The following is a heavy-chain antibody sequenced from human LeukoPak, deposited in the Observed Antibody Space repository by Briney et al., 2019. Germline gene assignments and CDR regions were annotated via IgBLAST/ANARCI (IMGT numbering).Heavy chain of an antibody. CDR1: GGSVSSHY. J-gene: IGHJ4*02. Sequence: PSETLSLTCTFSGGSVSSHYWSWIRQPPAKGLEWIGYIYYSGYTSYNPSLKSRVSISVDTSKNQFSLKLSSVTAADTAVYYCAREPPGYWGQGILVTVSS. V-gene: IGHV4-59*02. CDR3: AREPPGY. CDR2: IYYSGYT.